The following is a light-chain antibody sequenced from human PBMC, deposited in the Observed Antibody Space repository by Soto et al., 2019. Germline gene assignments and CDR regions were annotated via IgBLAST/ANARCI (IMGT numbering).Light chain of an antibody. J-gene: IGKJ4*01. Sequence: EIVMTQSPATLSVSPGERATLSRRASQSVSSNLAWYQQKPGQAPRLLIYGASTRATGIPARFSGSGSGTEFTLTISSLQSEDFADYYCQQYNNWPLTFGGGTKVEIK. CDR1: QSVSSN. CDR2: GAS. CDR3: QQYNNWPLT. V-gene: IGKV3-15*01.